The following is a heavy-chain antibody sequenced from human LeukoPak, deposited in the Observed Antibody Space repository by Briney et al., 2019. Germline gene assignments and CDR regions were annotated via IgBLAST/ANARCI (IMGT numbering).Heavy chain of an antibody. J-gene: IGHJ4*02. Sequence: GGSLRLSCAASGFTFSSYAMHWVRQAPGKGLEWVSYISSSGSTIYYADSVKGRFTISRDDSKNSLYLQMNSLRTEDTALYYCAKDIWGYDYGNFDYWGQGTLVTVSS. D-gene: IGHD5-18*01. CDR1: GFTFSSYA. V-gene: IGHV3-48*04. CDR3: AKDIWGYDYGNFDY. CDR2: ISSSGSTI.